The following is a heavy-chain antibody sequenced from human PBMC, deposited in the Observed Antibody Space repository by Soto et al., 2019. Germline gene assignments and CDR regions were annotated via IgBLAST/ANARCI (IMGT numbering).Heavy chain of an antibody. CDR2: IYWDDDK. V-gene: IGHV2-5*02. CDR3: AHISYFGSGSRWYFDY. J-gene: IGHJ4*02. D-gene: IGHD3-10*01. CDR1: GFSLTTSEAG. Sequence: SGPTLVNPTQTLTLTCTFSGFSLTTSEAGVGWIRQSPEKALQWLALIYWDDDKRYSPSLKSRLTITKDTSKNQVVLTMTNMDPVDTATYYCAHISYFGSGSRWYFDYWGQGTLVTVSS.